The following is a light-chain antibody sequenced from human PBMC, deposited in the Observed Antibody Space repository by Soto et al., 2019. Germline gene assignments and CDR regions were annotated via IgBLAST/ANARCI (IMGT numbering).Light chain of an antibody. V-gene: IGKV3-15*01. J-gene: IGKJ4*01. CDR2: GAS. Sequence: EIVMTQSPATLSVSPGERATLSCRASQSVNSNLAWYRQKPGQAPMLLIYGASTRATGIPARFSGSGSGTEFTLTISSLQSEEFAVYYCQQFNNWPLTFGGGTKVEIK. CDR3: QQFNNWPLT. CDR1: QSVNSN.